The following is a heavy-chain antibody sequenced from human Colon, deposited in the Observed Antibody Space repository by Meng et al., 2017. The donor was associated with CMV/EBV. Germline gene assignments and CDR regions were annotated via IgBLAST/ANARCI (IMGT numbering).Heavy chain of an antibody. Sequence: GESLKISCAACGFTFSSYDMHWVRQATGKGLELVAHIKEDGSEKYFVGSVKGRFTISRDNAKNSLYLQMNSLRAEDTAVYYCARDPFIKAFDIWGQGTMVTVSS. CDR2: IKEDGSEK. CDR3: ARDPFIKAFDI. J-gene: IGHJ3*02. V-gene: IGHV3-7*01. CDR1: GFTFSSYD.